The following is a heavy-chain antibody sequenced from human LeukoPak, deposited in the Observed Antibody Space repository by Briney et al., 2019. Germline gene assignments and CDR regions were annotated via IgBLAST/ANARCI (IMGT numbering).Heavy chain of an antibody. CDR3: ARRRGRSSVWFDP. D-gene: IGHD6-6*01. V-gene: IGHV3-73*01. Sequence: GGSLRLSCAASGFTFSGSAMHWVRQAPGKGLEWIGRIRGKANSYATAYAESVKGRFPMSRDDSKNTAYLQMNSLKPEDTAVYYCARRRGRSSVWFDPWGPGTLVIVSS. CDR1: GFTFSGSA. CDR2: IRGKANSYAT. J-gene: IGHJ5*02.